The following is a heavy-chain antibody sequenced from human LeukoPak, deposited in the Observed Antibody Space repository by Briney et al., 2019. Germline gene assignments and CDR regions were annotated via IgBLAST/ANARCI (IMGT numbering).Heavy chain of an antibody. CDR2: INPNSGGT. V-gene: IGHV1-2*02. CDR3: ARAYGDYGVNWFDP. D-gene: IGHD4-17*01. J-gene: IGHJ5*02. CDR1: GYTFTGYY. Sequence: RASAKVSCKASGYTFTGYYMHWVRQAPGQGLEWMGWINPNSGGTNYAQKFQGRVTMTRDTSISTAYMELSRLRSDDTAVYYCARAYGDYGVNWFDPWGQGTLVTVSS.